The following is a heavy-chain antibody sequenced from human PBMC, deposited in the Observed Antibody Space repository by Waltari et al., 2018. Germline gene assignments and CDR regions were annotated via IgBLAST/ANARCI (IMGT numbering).Heavy chain of an antibody. CDR2: ISNDGNNK. D-gene: IGHD5-12*01. Sequence: QMQLVESGGGVVPPGWSLRLPCAASGFSFSHCNMHWVRQAPGQGVGWVAGISNDGNNKDYADSVKSRFTVSRENSKNTLYLQINSLRDDDTAVYYCVKYSGFDYFFDYWGLGTLVTVSS. CDR1: GFSFSHCN. CDR3: VKYSGFDYFFDY. J-gene: IGHJ4*02. V-gene: IGHV3-30*18.